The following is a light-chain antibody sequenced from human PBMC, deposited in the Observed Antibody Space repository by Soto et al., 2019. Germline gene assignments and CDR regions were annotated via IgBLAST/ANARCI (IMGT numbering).Light chain of an antibody. CDR1: SSNIGSNT. V-gene: IGLV1-44*01. J-gene: IGLJ1*01. Sequence: QSVLTQPPSASGTPGQRVTISCSGSSSNIGSNTVNWYQQLPGTAPKLLIYSYNQRPSGVPDRFSGSKSGTSASLAISGLQSEDEADYYCAAWDDSRTGYVFGTGTKVTVL. CDR2: SYN. CDR3: AAWDDSRTGYV.